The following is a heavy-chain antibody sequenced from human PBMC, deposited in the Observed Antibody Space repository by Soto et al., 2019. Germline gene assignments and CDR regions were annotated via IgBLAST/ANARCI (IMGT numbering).Heavy chain of an antibody. V-gene: IGHV3-23*01. CDR3: TTDPVTMIVVVPSSG. D-gene: IGHD3-22*01. Sequence: GGSLRLSCAASGFTFSTYAMIWVRQAPGKGLEWVSVITGSGGSTYYADSVKGRFTISRDTSKNTLFLQMNSLRAEDTAVYYCTTDPVTMIVVVPSSGWGQGTLVTVSS. J-gene: IGHJ4*02. CDR1: GFTFSTYA. CDR2: ITGSGGST.